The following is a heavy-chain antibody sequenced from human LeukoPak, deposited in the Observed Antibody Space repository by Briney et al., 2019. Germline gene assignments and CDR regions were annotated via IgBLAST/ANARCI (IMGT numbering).Heavy chain of an antibody. CDR2: IYYSGST. Sequence: SETLSLTCTVSGGSISSSSYYWGWIRQPPGKGLEWIGSIYYSGSTYYNPSLKSRVTISVDTSKNQFSLKLSSVTAADTAVYYCARDRGYSYYYYYMDVWAKGPRSPSP. CDR3: ARDRGYSYYYYYMDV. J-gene: IGHJ6*03. D-gene: IGHD4-11*01. CDR1: GGSISSSSYY. V-gene: IGHV4-39*07.